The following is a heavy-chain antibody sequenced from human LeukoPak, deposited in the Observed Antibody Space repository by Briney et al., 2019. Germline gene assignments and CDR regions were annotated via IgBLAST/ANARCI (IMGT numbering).Heavy chain of an antibody. CDR2: IYYSGST. CDR1: GGSISSYY. CDR3: ARGTEDGYKYYYYYMDV. J-gene: IGHJ6*03. D-gene: IGHD5-24*01. Sequence: SETLSHTCTVSGGSISSYYWSWIRQPPGKGLEWIGYIYYSGSTNYNPSPKSRVTISVDTSKNQFSLKLSSVTAADTAVYYCARGTEDGYKYYYYYMDVWGKGTTVTVSS. V-gene: IGHV4-59*01.